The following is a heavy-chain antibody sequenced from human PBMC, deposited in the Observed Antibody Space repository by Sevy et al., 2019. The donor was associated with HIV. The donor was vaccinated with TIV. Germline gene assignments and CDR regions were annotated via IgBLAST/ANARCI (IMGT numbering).Heavy chain of an antibody. Sequence: SETLSLTCTVSGGFISSSTYYWGWIRQPPEKGLEWIGNIYYSGSTYYNPSLRSRVTISVDTSNNQFSLRLSSVTAADTAVYFCARQVAARNMITSGGVIVPWSRGTYLSDSWGQGTPVTVSS. CDR1: GGFISSSTYY. D-gene: IGHD3-16*02. CDR2: IYYSGST. J-gene: IGHJ4*02. V-gene: IGHV4-39*01. CDR3: ARQVAARNMITSGGVIVPWSRGTYLSDS.